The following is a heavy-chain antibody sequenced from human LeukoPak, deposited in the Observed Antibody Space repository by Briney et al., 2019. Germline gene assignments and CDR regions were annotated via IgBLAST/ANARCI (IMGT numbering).Heavy chain of an antibody. J-gene: IGHJ6*02. CDR2: IIPIFGTA. Sequence: ASVEVSCKASGGTFSSYAISWVRQAPGQGLEWMGGIIPIFGTANYAQKFQGRVTITADESTSTAYMELSSLRSEDTAVYYCARDPNDFWSHYGMDVWGQGTTVTVSS. D-gene: IGHD3-3*01. CDR3: ARDPNDFWSHYGMDV. V-gene: IGHV1-69*13. CDR1: GGTFSSYA.